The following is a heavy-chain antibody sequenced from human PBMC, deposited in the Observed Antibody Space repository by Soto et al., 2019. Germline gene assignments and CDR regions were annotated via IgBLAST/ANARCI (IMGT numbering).Heavy chain of an antibody. CDR1: GGSISSYY. V-gene: IGHV4-59*08. CDR3: ARQSDLGATITHWFDP. D-gene: IGHD5-12*01. Sequence: QVQLQESGPGLVKPSETLSLTCTVSGGSISSYYWSWIRQPPGKGLEWIGYIYYSGSTNYNPSLKSRVTLSVDTSKNQFSLKLSSVPAADTAVYYCARQSDLGATITHWFDPWGQGTLVTVSS. CDR2: IYYSGST. J-gene: IGHJ5*02.